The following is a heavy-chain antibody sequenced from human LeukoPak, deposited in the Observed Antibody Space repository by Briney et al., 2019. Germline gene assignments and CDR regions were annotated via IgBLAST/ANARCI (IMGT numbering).Heavy chain of an antibody. D-gene: IGHD6-6*01. J-gene: IGHJ4*02. Sequence: PGGSLRLSCAASGFTFSSYGMHWVRQAPGKGLEWVAFIRYDGSNKYYADSVKGRFTISRDNSKNTLYLQMNSLRAEDTAVYYCAKDRPIAAPPQLFDYWGQGTLVTVSS. CDR1: GFTFSSYG. V-gene: IGHV3-30*02. CDR2: IRYDGSNK. CDR3: AKDRPIAAPPQLFDY.